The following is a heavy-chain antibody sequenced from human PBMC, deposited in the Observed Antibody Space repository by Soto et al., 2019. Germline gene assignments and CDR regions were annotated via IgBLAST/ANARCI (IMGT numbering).Heavy chain of an antibody. J-gene: IGHJ4*02. V-gene: IGHV4-4*03. CDR3: ATRHFWSGPWIDRSLYX. CDR1: GDSINSIHW. CDR2: LAHSGST. D-gene: IGHD3-3*02. Sequence: APDTLSLTRAVSGDSINSIHWWNWVRQPPGKGLQWICQLAHSGSTSYNPSITSRVTISVDKSKNDFSLKLTSVPAADTAVYYCATRHFWSGPWIDRSLYXWGQVTLFTVSX.